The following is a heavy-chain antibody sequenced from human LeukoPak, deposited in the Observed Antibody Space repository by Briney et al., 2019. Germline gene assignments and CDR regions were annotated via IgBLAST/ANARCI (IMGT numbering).Heavy chain of an antibody. D-gene: IGHD2/OR15-2a*01. J-gene: IGHJ4*02. CDR1: GCSISSYY. V-gene: IGHV4-59*08. CDR3: AGHHPRNTVDF. CDR2: ISDIGSI. Sequence: SETLSLTCTVSGCSISSYYWSWIRQPPGKGLEWIAYISDIGSINYNPSLKSRVTISLDTSKNQFSLKLCSVPAADTAVYYCAGHHPRNTVDFWGQGTLVTVSS.